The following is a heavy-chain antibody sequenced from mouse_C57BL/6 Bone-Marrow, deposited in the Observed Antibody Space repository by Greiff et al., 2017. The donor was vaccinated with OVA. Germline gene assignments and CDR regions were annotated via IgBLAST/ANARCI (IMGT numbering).Heavy chain of an antibody. CDR1: GYTFTDYE. Sequence: QVQLQQSGAELVRPGASVTLSCKASGYTFTDYEMHWVKQTPVHGLEWIGAIDPETGGTAYNQKFKGKAILTADKSSSTAYMELRSLTSEDSAVYYCTREGAYFWYFDYWGQGTTLTVSS. J-gene: IGHJ2*01. CDR3: TREGAYFWYFDY. D-gene: IGHD2-10*01. CDR2: IDPETGGT. V-gene: IGHV1-15*01.